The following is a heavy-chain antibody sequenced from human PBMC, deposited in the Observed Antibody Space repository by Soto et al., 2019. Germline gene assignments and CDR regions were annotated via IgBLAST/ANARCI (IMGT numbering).Heavy chain of an antibody. J-gene: IGHJ1*01. CDR2: ISGGGGTT. D-gene: IGHD6-13*01. CDR3: AKDQAAGGTISRYFQD. V-gene: IGHV3-23*01. CDR1: GFNFSSYS. Sequence: GGSLSLSCKASGFNFSSYSRSWVRQAPGKGLEWVSGISGGGGTTYYADSVKGRFTISRDNSKSTLYLQVNSLRAEDTAVYYCAKDQAAGGTISRYFQDWGQGTLVTVSS.